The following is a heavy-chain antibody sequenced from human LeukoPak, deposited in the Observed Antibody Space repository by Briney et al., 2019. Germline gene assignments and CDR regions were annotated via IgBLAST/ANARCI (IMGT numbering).Heavy chain of an antibody. CDR2: INAGNGNT. Sequence: GASVKVSCKASGYTFTSYAMHWVRQAPGQRLEWMGWINAGNGNTNYAQKLQGRVTMTTDTSTSTAYMELRSLRSDDTAVYYCARRYSSSWYEGYYFDYWGQGTLVTVSS. CDR3: ARRYSSSWYEGYYFDY. V-gene: IGHV1-3*01. D-gene: IGHD6-13*01. J-gene: IGHJ4*02. CDR1: GYTFTSYA.